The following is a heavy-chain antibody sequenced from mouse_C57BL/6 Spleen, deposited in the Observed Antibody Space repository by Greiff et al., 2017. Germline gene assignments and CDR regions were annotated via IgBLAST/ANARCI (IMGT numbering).Heavy chain of an antibody. Sequence: QVHVKQSGAELVRPGASVTLSCKASGYTFTDYEMHWVKQTPVHGLEWIGAIDPETGGTAYNQKFKGKAILTADKSSSTAYMELRSLTSEDSAVYYCTRGWDYALFDYWGQGTTLTVSS. CDR1: GYTFTDYE. D-gene: IGHD2-3*01. V-gene: IGHV1-15*01. J-gene: IGHJ2*01. CDR2: IDPETGGT. CDR3: TRGWDYALFDY.